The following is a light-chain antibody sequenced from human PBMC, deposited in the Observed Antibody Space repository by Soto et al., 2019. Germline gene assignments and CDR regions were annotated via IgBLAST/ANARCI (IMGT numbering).Light chain of an antibody. V-gene: IGKV3-11*01. Sequence: EIVLTQSPVTLSLSPGERATLSCRASQSISTYLAWYQQKPGQAPRLLIYDASERATGIPARFSGSGSGTDFTLTISSLEPEDFAVYYCQQRSHWPPFTFGPGTRVDIK. CDR2: DAS. J-gene: IGKJ3*01. CDR1: QSISTY. CDR3: QQRSHWPPFT.